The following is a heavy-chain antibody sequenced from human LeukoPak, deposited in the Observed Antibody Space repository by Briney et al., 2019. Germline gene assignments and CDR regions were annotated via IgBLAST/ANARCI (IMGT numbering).Heavy chain of an antibody. CDR2: ISGSDGST. Sequence: GGSLRLSCAASRFTFSTYAMSWVRQPPGKGLEWVSAISGSDGSTYYADSVKGRFTISRDNSKNALYLQMNSLRAEDTAVYYCVKYGADVWGQGTTVTVSS. J-gene: IGHJ6*02. D-gene: IGHD3-10*01. CDR3: VKYGADV. V-gene: IGHV3-23*01. CDR1: RFTFSTYA.